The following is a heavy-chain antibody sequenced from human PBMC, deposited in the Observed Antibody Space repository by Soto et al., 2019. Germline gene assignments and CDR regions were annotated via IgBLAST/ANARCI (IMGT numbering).Heavy chain of an antibody. J-gene: IGHJ4*02. CDR3: ARVSIEGVITAYYFAY. CDR1: GFTFSSYA. CDR2: ISFDGSNK. V-gene: IGHV3-30-3*01. D-gene: IGHD3-22*01. Sequence: QVRLVESGGGVVQPGKSLRLSCAASGFTFSSYAMHWVRQAPGKGLEWVAVISFDGSNKYYADSVKGRFTISRDNSKNXLHLQMNSLRAEDTALYYCARVSIEGVITAYYFAYWGQGTLVTVSS.